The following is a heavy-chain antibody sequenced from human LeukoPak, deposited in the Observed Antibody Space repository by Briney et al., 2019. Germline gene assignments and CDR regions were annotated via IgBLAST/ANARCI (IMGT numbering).Heavy chain of an antibody. D-gene: IGHD3-10*01. V-gene: IGHV4-30-2*01. Sequence: SQTLSLTCAVSGGSISSGGYSWSWIRQPPGKGLEWIGYIYHSGSTYYNPSLKSRVTISVDRSKNQFSLKLSSVTAADTAVYHCARGITMVRGVIRHYYYYGMDVWGKGTTVTVSS. CDR2: IYHSGST. CDR3: ARGITMVRGVIRHYYYYGMDV. CDR1: GGSISSGGYS. J-gene: IGHJ6*04.